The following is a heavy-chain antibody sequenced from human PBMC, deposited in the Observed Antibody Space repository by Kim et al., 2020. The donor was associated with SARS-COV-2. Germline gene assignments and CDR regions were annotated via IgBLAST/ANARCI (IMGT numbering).Heavy chain of an antibody. CDR2: IRSKAYGGTT. Sequence: GGSLRLSCTASGFTFGDYAMNWVRQAPGKGLEWVGFIRSKAYGGTTEYAASVKGRFTISRDDSKSIAYLQMNSLKTEDTAVYYCTRSMVGATINYWGQGTLVTVSS. D-gene: IGHD1-26*01. CDR1: GFTFGDYA. CDR3: TRSMVGATINY. J-gene: IGHJ4*02. V-gene: IGHV3-49*04.